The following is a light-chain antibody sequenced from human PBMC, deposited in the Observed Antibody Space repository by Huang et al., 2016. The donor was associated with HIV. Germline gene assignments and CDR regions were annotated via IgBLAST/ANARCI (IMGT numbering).Light chain of an antibody. V-gene: IGKV3-15*01. J-gene: IGKJ1*01. Sequence: ENLMTQSPSTLSVSPGESATLSCRASQSVFKNLAWYQQKPGQAPKLLILGSSTRAAGIPARFSGSGSGTDFTLTISSLQSEDFAVYYCQQYNTSPRTFGQGTKVEV. CDR2: GSS. CDR3: QQYNTSPRT. CDR1: QSVFKN.